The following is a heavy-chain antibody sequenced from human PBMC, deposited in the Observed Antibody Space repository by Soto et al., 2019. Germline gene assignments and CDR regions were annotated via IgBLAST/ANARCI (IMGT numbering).Heavy chain of an antibody. V-gene: IGHV3-23*01. CDR3: AKRASADCNSGAFDN. J-gene: IGHJ4*02. Sequence: EVQLLESGGGSVQPGGSLRLSCAASGFTFNNYAMSWVRQAPGQGLEWVAGITGSGSSTFYADSVKGRSTISSDNSKNTLYLQVNSLRAEDTAVYYCAKRASADCNSGAFDNWGQGTLVTVSS. D-gene: IGHD1-26*01. CDR2: ITGSGSST. CDR1: GFTFNNYA.